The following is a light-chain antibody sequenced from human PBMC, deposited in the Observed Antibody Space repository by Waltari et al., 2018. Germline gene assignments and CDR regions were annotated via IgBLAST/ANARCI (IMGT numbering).Light chain of an antibody. CDR1: QTISSN. V-gene: IGKV3-15*01. Sequence: EILMTHSPATLSVSPGERATLSCRASQTISSNLAWYQQKPGQAPRFLISGASVRATGIPARFSGSGSGTEFTLTISSMQSEDFAVYYCQQYNNWPPYTFGQGTKLEIK. CDR2: GAS. J-gene: IGKJ2*01. CDR3: QQYNNWPPYT.